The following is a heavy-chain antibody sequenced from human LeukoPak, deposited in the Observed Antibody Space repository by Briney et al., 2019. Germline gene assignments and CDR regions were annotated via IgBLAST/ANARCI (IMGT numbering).Heavy chain of an antibody. J-gene: IGHJ6*02. CDR1: GGSISSYY. CDR2: IYYSGST. Sequence: SETLSLTCTVSGGSISSYYWSWTRQPPGKGLEWIGYIYYSGSTNYNPSLKSRVTISVDTSKNQFSLKLSSVTAADTAVYYCARGGYCTNGVCYTRFAYYYYYGMDVWGQGTTVTVSS. V-gene: IGHV4-59*01. D-gene: IGHD2-8*01. CDR3: ARGGYCTNGVCYTRFAYYYYYGMDV.